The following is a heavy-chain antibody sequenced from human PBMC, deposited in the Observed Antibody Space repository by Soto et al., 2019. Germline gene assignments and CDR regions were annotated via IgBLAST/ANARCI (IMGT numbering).Heavy chain of an antibody. J-gene: IGHJ5*02. V-gene: IGHV1-18*01. CDR3: ARVVGDNGWFDR. CDR2: ISAYNGNT. D-gene: IGHD1-26*01. CDR1: GYTFTSYG. Sequence: ASVKVSCKASGYTFTSYGISWERQAPGQGLEWMGWISAYNGNTNYAQKLQGRVTMTTDTSTSTAYMELRSLSSDDTAVYYGARVVGDNGWFDRGGQGTLVTVSS.